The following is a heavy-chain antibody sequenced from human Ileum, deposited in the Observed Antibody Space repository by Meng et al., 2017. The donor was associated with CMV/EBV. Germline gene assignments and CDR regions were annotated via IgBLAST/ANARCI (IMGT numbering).Heavy chain of an antibody. Sequence: GESLKISCAASGFTFSSYCMHWVRQAPGKGLEWVAFIRYDGSNKYYADSVKGRFTISRDNSKNTLYLQMNSLRDEDTAVYYCARGQSGFGDPPGFWGQGTLVTVSS. CDR3: ARGQSGFGDPPGF. V-gene: IGHV3-30*02. CDR2: IRYDGSNK. CDR1: GFTFSSYC. D-gene: IGHD3-10*01. J-gene: IGHJ4*02.